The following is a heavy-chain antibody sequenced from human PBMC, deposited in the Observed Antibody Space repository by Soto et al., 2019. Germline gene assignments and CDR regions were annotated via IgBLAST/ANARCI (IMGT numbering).Heavy chain of an antibody. V-gene: IGHV4-39*02. J-gene: IGHJ4*02. D-gene: IGHD3-10*01. CDR3: FNGRYGSFDY. CDR1: GASVSSSTYY. Sequence: QLQLQESGPGLVKPWETLSLTCTVSGASVSSSTYYWGWVRQPQGKGLEWIGSVYRTGGTYYSPSVKNRVDISVEPSKQRLSLNLASVTAADTAVYVCFNGRYGSFDYWGQGTLVTVSS. CDR2: VYRTGGT.